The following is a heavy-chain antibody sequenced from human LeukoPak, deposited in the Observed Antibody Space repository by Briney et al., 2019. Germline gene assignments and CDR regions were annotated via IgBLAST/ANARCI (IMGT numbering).Heavy chain of an antibody. Sequence: SETLSLTCAVSGGSVRDHYWSWIRQPPGKGLEWIGEINHSGSTNYNPSLKSRVTISVDTSKNQFSLKLSSVTAADTAVYYCARHSTFFGVVIIKGRVRGPFDYWGQGTLVTVSS. D-gene: IGHD3-3*01. CDR3: ARHSTFFGVVIIKGRVRGPFDY. CDR2: INHSGST. CDR1: GGSVRDHY. V-gene: IGHV4-34*01. J-gene: IGHJ4*02.